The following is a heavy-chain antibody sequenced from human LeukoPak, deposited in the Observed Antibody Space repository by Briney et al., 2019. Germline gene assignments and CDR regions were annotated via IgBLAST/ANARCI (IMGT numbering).Heavy chain of an antibody. D-gene: IGHD1-1*01. CDR1: GGSISSSSYY. Sequence: SETLSLTCTVSGGSISSSSYYWGWIRQPPGKGLEWIANIYYSGSTYYNPSLKSRVTISVDTSKNPYTLRLSPVTAADTAVYSCANLAGVVGKRYFDYWGQGTLVTVSS. CDR3: ANLAGVVGKRYFDY. CDR2: IYYSGST. V-gene: IGHV4-39*01. J-gene: IGHJ4*02.